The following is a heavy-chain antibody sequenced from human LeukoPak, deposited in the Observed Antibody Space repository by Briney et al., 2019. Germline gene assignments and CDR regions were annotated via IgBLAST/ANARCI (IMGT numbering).Heavy chain of an antibody. D-gene: IGHD6-19*01. Sequence: ASVKVSCKTSGFAFTTYTTHWVRQAPGQRLEWMGWINAANGNTQYSQKFQGRVTITRDTSASTAYMELSSLRSEDTAVYYCARGAPIRVAVAATFDPWGQGTLVTVSS. V-gene: IGHV1-3*01. CDR1: GFAFTTYT. CDR3: ARGAPIRVAVAATFDP. J-gene: IGHJ5*02. CDR2: INAANGNT.